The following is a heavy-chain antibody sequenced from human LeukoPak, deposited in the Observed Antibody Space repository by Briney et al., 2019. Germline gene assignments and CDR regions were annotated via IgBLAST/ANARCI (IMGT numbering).Heavy chain of an antibody. Sequence: GGSLRLSCAASGFTFSSYWMHWGRQAPSTGLVWVSHINNSGSRTNYADSVKGRFTISRDNAKNTLYLQMNSLRVEDTAVYYCARDLQGLGGDWGQGTLVTVSS. J-gene: IGHJ4*02. CDR3: ARDLQGLGGD. CDR1: GFTFSSYW. V-gene: IGHV3-74*01. D-gene: IGHD2-21*01. CDR2: INNSGSRT.